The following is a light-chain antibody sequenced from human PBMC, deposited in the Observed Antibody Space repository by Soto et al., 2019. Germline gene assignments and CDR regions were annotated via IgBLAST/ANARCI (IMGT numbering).Light chain of an antibody. CDR2: AAS. V-gene: IGKV1-39*01. CDR1: QSIATY. J-gene: IGKJ4*01. CDR3: QQSLRPPPI. Sequence: DIQMTQSPSSLSASVGDRVTITCRASQSIATYLNWYQQKPGTAPYLLIFAASSLQSGVPSRFSGSGSGTDFTLTISSLQPEDFATYYCQQSLRPPPIFGGGPRWSSN.